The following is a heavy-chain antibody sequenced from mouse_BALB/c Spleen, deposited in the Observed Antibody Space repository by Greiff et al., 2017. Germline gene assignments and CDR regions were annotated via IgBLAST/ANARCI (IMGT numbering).Heavy chain of an antibody. CDR2: IDPANGNT. J-gene: IGHJ3*01. Sequence: EVQLQQSGAELVKPGASVKLSCTASGFNIKDTYMHWVKQRPEQGLEWIGRIDPANGNTIYDPKFQGKASITADTSSNTAYLQLSSLTSEDTAVYYCEREVVRAFAYWGQGTLVTVSA. CDR1: GFNIKDTY. CDR3: EREVVRAFAY. V-gene: IGHV14-3*02. D-gene: IGHD1-1*02.